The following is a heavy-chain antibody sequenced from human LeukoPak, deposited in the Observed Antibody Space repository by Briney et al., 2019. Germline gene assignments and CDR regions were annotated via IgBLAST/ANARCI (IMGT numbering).Heavy chain of an antibody. J-gene: IGHJ4*02. CDR2: ISGSGGST. CDR1: GFTFSSYA. CDR3: ARASSGYFDY. Sequence: PGGSLRLSCAASGFTFSSYAMSWVRQAPGKGLVWVSAISGSGGSTYYADSVKGRFTISRDNSKNTLYLQMNSLRAEDTAVYYCARASSGYFDYWGQGTLATVSS. D-gene: IGHD6-19*01. V-gene: IGHV3-23*01.